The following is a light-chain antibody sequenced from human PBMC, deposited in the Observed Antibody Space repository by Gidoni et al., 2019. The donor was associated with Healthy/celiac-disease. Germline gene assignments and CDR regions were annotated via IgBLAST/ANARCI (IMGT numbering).Light chain of an antibody. CDR3: AAWDDSLNGPV. CDR2: SNN. Sequence: QSVLTQPPSASGTPGQRVTISCSVSSSNIGSNTVNWYQQLPGTAPKLLIYSNNQRPSGVPDRFSGSKSGISASLAISGLQSEDEADYYCAAWDDSLNGPVFGGGTKLTVL. J-gene: IGLJ3*02. CDR1: SSNIGSNT. V-gene: IGLV1-44*01.